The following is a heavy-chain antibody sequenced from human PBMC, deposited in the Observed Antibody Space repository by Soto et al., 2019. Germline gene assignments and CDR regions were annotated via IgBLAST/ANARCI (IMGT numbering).Heavy chain of an antibody. D-gene: IGHD3-3*02. Sequence: GASVKVSCKTSGGTFRTSGISWVRQAPGQGLEWMGGIMPVFPTADYAQKFQGRVTITADESTSTAYMELSSLRSEDTAVYYCARDKDRQQLGGNYYYIMDVWGQGTTVTVSS. V-gene: IGHV1-69*13. J-gene: IGHJ6*01. CDR1: GGTFRTSG. CDR3: ARDKDRQQLGGNYYYIMDV. CDR2: IMPVFPTA.